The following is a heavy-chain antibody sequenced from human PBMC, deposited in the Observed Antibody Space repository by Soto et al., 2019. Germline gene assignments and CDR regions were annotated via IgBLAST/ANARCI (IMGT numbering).Heavy chain of an antibody. CDR2: IYSGGAT. J-gene: IGHJ2*01. V-gene: IGHV3-53*01. CDR1: GFTVTYKY. CDR3: ARVDYGDYAWYFDL. Sequence: GGSLRLSCAASGFTVTYKYMTWVRQAPGKGLEWVSLIYSGGATSYADSVKGRFTISRDNSKDILYLQVNSLRAEDTAVYYCARVDYGDYAWYFDLWGRGTLVTVSS. D-gene: IGHD4-17*01.